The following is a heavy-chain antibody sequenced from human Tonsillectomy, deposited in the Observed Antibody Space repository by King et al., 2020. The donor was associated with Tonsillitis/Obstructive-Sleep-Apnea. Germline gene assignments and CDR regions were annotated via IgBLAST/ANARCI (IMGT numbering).Heavy chain of an antibody. D-gene: IGHD2-2*01. V-gene: IGHV4-39*01. CDR1: GGSISSSDYY. Sequence: QLQESGPGLVKPSETLSLTCTVSGGSISSSDYYWGWIRQPPGKGLEWIWTIYSSGITYYNPSLKSRGTISVDTSKNQFSLKLSSVTAADTAFYYCARHPRRCSSTSCYAGNFDYWGQGTLVTVSS. J-gene: IGHJ4*02. CDR3: ARHPRRCSSTSCYAGNFDY. CDR2: IYSSGIT.